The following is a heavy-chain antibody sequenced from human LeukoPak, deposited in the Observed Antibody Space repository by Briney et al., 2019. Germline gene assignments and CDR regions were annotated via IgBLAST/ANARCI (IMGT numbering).Heavy chain of an antibody. CDR3: ARDLKVPAAMGTYYYGMDV. Sequence: GSLRLSCAASGFTFSSYAMSWVRQAPGKGLEWVAVISYDGSNKYYADSVKGRFTISRDNSKNTLYLQMNSLRAEDTAVYYCARDLKVPAAMGTYYYGMDVWGQGTTVTVSS. CDR1: GFTFSSYA. CDR2: ISYDGSNK. J-gene: IGHJ6*02. D-gene: IGHD2-2*01. V-gene: IGHV3-30-3*01.